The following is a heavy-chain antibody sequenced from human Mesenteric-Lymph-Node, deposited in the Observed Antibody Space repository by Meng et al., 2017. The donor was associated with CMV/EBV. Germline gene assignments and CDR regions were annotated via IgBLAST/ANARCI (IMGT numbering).Heavy chain of an antibody. J-gene: IGHJ6*02. Sequence: GESLKISCAASGFTFSSYAMSWVRQAPGKGLEWVSVIYSGGSSTYYADSVKGRFTISRDNSKNTLYLQMNSLRAEDTAVYYCARSTVPYATYYGMDVWGQGTTVTVSS. CDR1: GFTFSSYA. CDR3: ARSTVPYATYYGMDV. CDR2: IYSGGSST. V-gene: IGHV3-23*03. D-gene: IGHD4-17*01.